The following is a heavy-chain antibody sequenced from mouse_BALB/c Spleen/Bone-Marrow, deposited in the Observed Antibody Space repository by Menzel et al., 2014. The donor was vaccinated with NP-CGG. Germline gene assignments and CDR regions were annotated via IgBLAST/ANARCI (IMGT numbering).Heavy chain of an antibody. J-gene: IGHJ3*01. D-gene: IGHD2-3*01. Sequence: VQLQQSGPELVKPGASVKISCKTSGYAFSSSWMNWVKPRPGQGLEWIGRIYPGDGDTNYNGKFKGKATLTADKSSSTAYMQLSSLTSVDSAVYFCARNDGYSWGQGTLVTVSA. CDR2: IYPGDGDT. V-gene: IGHV1-82*01. CDR1: GYAFSSSW. CDR3: ARNDGYS.